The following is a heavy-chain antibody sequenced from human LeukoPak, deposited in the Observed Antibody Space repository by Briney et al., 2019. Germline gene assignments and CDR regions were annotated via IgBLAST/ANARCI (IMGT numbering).Heavy chain of an antibody. J-gene: IGHJ4*02. CDR3: ARTVAGRLDY. CDR1: GCSGSSVGYY. CDR2: IYYSGST. D-gene: IGHD6-6*01. Sequence: SETLSLTGTGSGCSGSSVGYYWSGIGQHPGKVVEWIGYIYYSGSTYYNPSLKSRVTMSVDTSKNQFSLKMSSVTDADTAEYYCARTVAGRLDYWGQGTLVTVSS. V-gene: IGHV4-31*03.